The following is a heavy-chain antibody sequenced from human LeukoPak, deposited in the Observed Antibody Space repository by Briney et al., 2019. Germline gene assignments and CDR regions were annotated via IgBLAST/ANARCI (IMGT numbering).Heavy chain of an antibody. Sequence: PGRSLRLSCAASSFTASSNYISWVRHAPGQGLDFLPVIYSGGSTYYADSVKGRFTISRDNSKNTLYLQMNSLRAEDTAVYYCAREGKPSSYYYGMDVWGQGTTVTVSS. CDR3: AREGKPSSYYYGMDV. CDR1: SFTASSNY. V-gene: IGHV3-66*02. J-gene: IGHJ6*02. CDR2: IYSGGST.